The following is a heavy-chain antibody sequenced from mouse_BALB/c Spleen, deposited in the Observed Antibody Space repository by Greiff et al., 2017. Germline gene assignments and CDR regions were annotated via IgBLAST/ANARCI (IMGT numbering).Heavy chain of an antibody. CDR3: ARDGITTATGFDY. Sequence: QVQLQQSGPGLVAPSQSLSITCTVSGFSLTSYGVHWVRQPPGKGLEWLGVIWAGGSTNYNSALMSRLSISKDNSKSQVFLKMNSLQTDDTAMYYCARDGITTATGFDYWGQGTTLTVSS. J-gene: IGHJ2*01. CDR1: GFSLTSYG. D-gene: IGHD1-2*01. CDR2: IWAGGST. V-gene: IGHV2-9*02.